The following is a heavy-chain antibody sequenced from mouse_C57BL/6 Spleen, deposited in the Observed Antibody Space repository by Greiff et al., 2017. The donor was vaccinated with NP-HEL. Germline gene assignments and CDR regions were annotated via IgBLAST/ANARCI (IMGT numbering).Heavy chain of an antibody. CDR2: FYPGSGSI. CDR1: GYTFTEYT. D-gene: IGHD2-1*01. Sequence: QVQLQQSGAELVKPGASVKLSCKASGYTFTEYTIHWVKQRSGQGLEWIGWFYPGSGSIKYNEKFKDKATLTADKVYSTVYMELSRLTSEDSVVYFCARDEEGVGGNAYWYFDVWGTEATGTVSS. V-gene: IGHV1-62-2*01. J-gene: IGHJ1*03. CDR3: ARDEEGVGGNAYWYFDV.